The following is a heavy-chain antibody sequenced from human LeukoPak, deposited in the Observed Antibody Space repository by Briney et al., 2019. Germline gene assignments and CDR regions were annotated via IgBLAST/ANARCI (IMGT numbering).Heavy chain of an antibody. Sequence: SETLSLTCTVSSGSISNTGYYWGWIRQPPGTGLEWIGYIYYSGSTYYNPSLKSRVTISVDTSKNQFSLKLSSVTAADTAVYYCARGITAAGYGMDVWGQGTTVTVSS. CDR2: IYYSGST. CDR3: ARGITAAGYGMDV. V-gene: IGHV4-30-4*08. D-gene: IGHD3-10*01. CDR1: SGSISNTGYY. J-gene: IGHJ6*02.